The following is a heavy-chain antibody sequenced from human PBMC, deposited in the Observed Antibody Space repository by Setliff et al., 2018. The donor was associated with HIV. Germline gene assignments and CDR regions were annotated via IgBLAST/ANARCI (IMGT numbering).Heavy chain of an antibody. CDR3: VLFISGTPY. V-gene: IGHV3-72*01. J-gene: IGHJ4*02. D-gene: IGHD1-20*01. Sequence: GGSLRLSCAASGFTFSSYGMHWVRQAPGKGLEWVGRTKNKANSYTTTYAASANGRFTISRDDSKKSLFLQMNSLKTEDTAVYYCVLFISGTPYWGQGTVVTVSS. CDR2: TKNKANSYTT. CDR1: GFTFSSYG.